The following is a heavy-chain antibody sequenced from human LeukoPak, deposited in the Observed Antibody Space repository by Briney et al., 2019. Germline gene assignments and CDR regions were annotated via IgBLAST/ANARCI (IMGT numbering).Heavy chain of an antibody. Sequence: GGSLRLSCAASGFTFSSYSLNWVGPAPGKWLEWVSSNSSSSSYIYYADSVKGRFTISRDNAENSLYLQMNSLRAEDTAVYYCATPCGWGQGTLVTVSS. J-gene: IGHJ4*02. D-gene: IGHD2-21*01. CDR1: GFTFSSYS. CDR3: ATPCG. CDR2: NSSSSSYI. V-gene: IGHV3-21*01.